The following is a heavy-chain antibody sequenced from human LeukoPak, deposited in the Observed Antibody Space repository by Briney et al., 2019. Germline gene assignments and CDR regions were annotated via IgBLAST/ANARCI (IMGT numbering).Heavy chain of an antibody. CDR3: AKAATMVRGVS. Sequence: PGGSLRLSCAASGLTVSSNYMSWVRQAPGKGLEWVSAISSSGGSTYYADSMKGRFTISRDNSKNTLYLQMNSLRAEDTAVYYCAKAATMVRGVSWGQGTLVTVSS. D-gene: IGHD3-10*01. CDR1: GLTVSSNY. CDR2: ISSSGGST. V-gene: IGHV3-23*01. J-gene: IGHJ4*02.